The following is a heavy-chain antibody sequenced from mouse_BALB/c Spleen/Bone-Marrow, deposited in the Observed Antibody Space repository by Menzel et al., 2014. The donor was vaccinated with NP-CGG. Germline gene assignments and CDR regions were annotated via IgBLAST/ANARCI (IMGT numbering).Heavy chain of an antibody. CDR1: GFSLISYG. CDR2: IWSGGST. Sequence: VQLQQSGPGLVQPSQSLSITCTVSGFSLISYGVHWVRQSPGKGLEWLGVIWSGGSTDYNVAFISRLSISKDNSKSQVSFKMNSLQANDTAIYYCARRGLYGYDFDYWGQGTTLAVSS. CDR3: ARRGLYGYDFDY. J-gene: IGHJ2*01. D-gene: IGHD2-2*01. V-gene: IGHV2-2*02.